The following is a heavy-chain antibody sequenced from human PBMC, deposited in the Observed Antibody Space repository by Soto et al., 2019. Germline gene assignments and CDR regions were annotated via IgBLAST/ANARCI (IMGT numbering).Heavy chain of an antibody. CDR3: ARLSRITFIVN. J-gene: IGHJ4*02. CDR1: GYTFADYS. D-gene: IGHD3-10*01. CDR2: IDPSTGTS. Sequence: QVRLVQSGAEVKSPGTSVKVSCQTSGYTFADYSIHWVRQAPGQGLEYMGNIDPSTGTSDSAQTLQGRISMTTDASTRTVYMKLNNLSSADTAVYYCARLSRITFIVNWGQGTLFPVSS. V-gene: IGHV1-46*04.